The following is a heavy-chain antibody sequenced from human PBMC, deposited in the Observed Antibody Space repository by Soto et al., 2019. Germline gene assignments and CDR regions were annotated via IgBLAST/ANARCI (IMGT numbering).Heavy chain of an antibody. Sequence: QVQLVESGGGVVQPGRSLRLSCAASGFTFSSYGMHWVRQAPGKGLEWVALISNDGSNKYYVDSVKGRFTISRDNSKNTLYLQMNNLRAEDTAVYYCGGGHYFSDYWGQGTLITVSS. CDR2: ISNDGSNK. V-gene: IGHV3-30*03. J-gene: IGHJ4*02. D-gene: IGHD3-16*01. CDR1: GFTFSSYG. CDR3: GGGHYFSDY.